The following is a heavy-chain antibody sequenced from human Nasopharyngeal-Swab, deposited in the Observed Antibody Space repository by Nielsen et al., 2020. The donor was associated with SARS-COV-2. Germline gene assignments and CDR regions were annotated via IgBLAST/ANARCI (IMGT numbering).Heavy chain of an antibody. CDR2: IKQDGSEK. D-gene: IGHD3-22*01. CDR3: ARESYDSSGYHYYYFDY. Sequence: WIRQPPGKGLEWVANIKQDGSEKYYVDSVKGRFTISRDNAKNPLYLQMNSLRAEDTAVYYCARESYDSSGYHYYYFDYWGQGILVTVSS. V-gene: IGHV3-7*03. J-gene: IGHJ4*02.